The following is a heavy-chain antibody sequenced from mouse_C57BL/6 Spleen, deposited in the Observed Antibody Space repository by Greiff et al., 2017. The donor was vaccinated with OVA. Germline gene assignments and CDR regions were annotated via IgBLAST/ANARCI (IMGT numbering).Heavy chain of an antibody. CDR3: ARVVTTGYYYAMDY. CDR2: IDPSDSYT. Sequence: QVQLQQPGAELVMPGASVKLSCKASGYTFTSYWMHWVKQRPGQGLEWIGEIDPSDSYTNYNQKFKGKSTLTVDKSSSTAYMQLSSLTSEDSAVYYWARVVTTGYYYAMDYWGQGTSVTVSS. CDR1: GYTFTSYW. V-gene: IGHV1-69*01. D-gene: IGHD2-2*01. J-gene: IGHJ4*01.